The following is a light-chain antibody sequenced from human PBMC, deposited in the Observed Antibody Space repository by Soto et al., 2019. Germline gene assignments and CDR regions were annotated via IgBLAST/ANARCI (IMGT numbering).Light chain of an antibody. J-gene: IGLJ3*02. V-gene: IGLV6-57*01. Sequence: NFMLTQPHSVSESPGKTVIISCTRSSSSIASKYVQWYQQRPGSSPTTVIYEDNQRPSGVPDRFSGSIDSSSNSASLTISGLETEDEADYYCQSYDATTQVFGGGTKLTVL. CDR1: SSSIASKY. CDR3: QSYDATTQV. CDR2: EDN.